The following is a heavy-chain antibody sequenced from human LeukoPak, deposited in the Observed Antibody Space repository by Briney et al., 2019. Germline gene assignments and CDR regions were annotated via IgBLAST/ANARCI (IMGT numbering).Heavy chain of an antibody. V-gene: IGHV4-4*07. CDR2: ICISEST. Sequence: PSETLSLTCTVSGGSISGFCWSWIRQPAGKGLEWIGRICISESTNHNPSLESRVTMSEDTSQNQFSLRLTSVTAADTAVYYCARIRRDSGDWYADDYWGQGTLVTVSS. D-gene: IGHD6-19*01. CDR1: GGSISGFC. J-gene: IGHJ4*02. CDR3: ARIRRDSGDWYADDY.